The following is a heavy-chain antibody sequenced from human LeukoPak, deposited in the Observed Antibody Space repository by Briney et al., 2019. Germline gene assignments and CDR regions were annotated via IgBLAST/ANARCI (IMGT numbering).Heavy chain of an antibody. CDR2: IYYSGST. D-gene: IGHD5-24*01. CDR3: ARNPGSATNFDY. CDR1: GGSIRSGGYY. J-gene: IGHJ4*02. V-gene: IGHV4-61*08. Sequence: SQTLSLTCTVSGGSIRSGGYYWSWIRQHPGKGLEWIGYIYYSGSTNYNPSLKSRVTISVDTSQNQFSLQLSSVTAADTAVYYYARNPGSATNFDYWGQGTLVTVSS.